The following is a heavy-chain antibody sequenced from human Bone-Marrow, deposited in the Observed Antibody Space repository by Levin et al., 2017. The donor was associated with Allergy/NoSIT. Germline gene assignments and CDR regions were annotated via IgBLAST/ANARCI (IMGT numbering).Heavy chain of an antibody. Sequence: PGGSLRLSCKGSGYSFTSYWIGWVRQMPGKGLEWMGIIYPGDSDTRYSPSFQGQVTISADKSISTAYLQWSSLKASDTAMYYCARHGMYATKDFDYWGQGTLVTVSS. J-gene: IGHJ4*02. V-gene: IGHV5-51*01. CDR3: ARHGMYATKDFDY. D-gene: IGHD2-8*01. CDR2: IYPGDSDT. CDR1: GYSFTSYW.